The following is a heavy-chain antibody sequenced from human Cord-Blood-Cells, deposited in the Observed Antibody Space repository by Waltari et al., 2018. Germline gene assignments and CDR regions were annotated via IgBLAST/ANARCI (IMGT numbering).Heavy chain of an antibody. V-gene: IGHV1-69*01. CDR3: ARDREGSIAARGAFDI. CDR2: IIPICGTA. CDR1: GGTFSSYA. J-gene: IGHJ3*02. Sequence: QVQLVQSGAEVKKHGSSVKVSCKASGGTFSSYAISWVRQAPGQGLEWMGGIIPICGTANYAQKFQGRVTITADEATSTAYMELSSLRSEDTAVYYCARDREGSIAARGAFDIWGQGTMVTVSS. D-gene: IGHD6-6*01.